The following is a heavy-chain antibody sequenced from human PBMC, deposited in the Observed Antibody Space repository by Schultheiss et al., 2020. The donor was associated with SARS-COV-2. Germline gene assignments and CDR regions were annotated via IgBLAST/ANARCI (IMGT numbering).Heavy chain of an antibody. V-gene: IGHV4-34*01. CDR1: GGSFSSYY. CDR3: AWGILGALDY. J-gene: IGHJ4*02. Sequence: ESLKISCAVYGGSFSSYYWGWIRQPPGKGLEWIGEINHSGSTNYNPSLKSRVTISVDKSKNQFSLKLSSVTAADTAVYYCAWGILGALDYWGQGILVTVSS. CDR2: INHSGST. D-gene: IGHD3-16*01.